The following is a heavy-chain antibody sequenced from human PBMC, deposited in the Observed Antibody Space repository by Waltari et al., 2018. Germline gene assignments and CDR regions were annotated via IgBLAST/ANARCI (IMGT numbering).Heavy chain of an antibody. CDR3: AKDSSYYRGAKSRGNWFAP. CDR1: RFTFTSYG. V-gene: IGHV3-30*18. CDR2: IPFDVFVP. D-gene: IGHD3-10*01. Sequence: QVQLVESGGAVVQPGRSLRLSCAASRFTFTSYGMRWVRRAQGKGRWWLAVIPFDVFVPGTPDSGEARVTISSDNSKNTVYILVSSLRAGDTAMYYCAKDSSYYRGAKSRGNWFAPWGQGTLVTVSS. J-gene: IGHJ5*02.